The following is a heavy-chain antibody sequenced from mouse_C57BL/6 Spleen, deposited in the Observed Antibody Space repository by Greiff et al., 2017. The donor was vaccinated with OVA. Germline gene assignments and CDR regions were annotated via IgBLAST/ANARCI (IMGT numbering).Heavy chain of an antibody. CDR3: ARTALTGYFDY. CDR1: GYTFTDSY. D-gene: IGHD4-1*01. CDR2: INPNNGGT. Sequence: EVQLQQSGPELVKPGASVKISCKASGYTFTDSYMNWVKQSHGKSLEWIGDINPNNGGTSYNQKFKGKATLTVDKSSSTAYMELRSLTSEDSAVYYCARTALTGYFDYWGQGTTLTVSS. V-gene: IGHV1-26*01. J-gene: IGHJ2*01.